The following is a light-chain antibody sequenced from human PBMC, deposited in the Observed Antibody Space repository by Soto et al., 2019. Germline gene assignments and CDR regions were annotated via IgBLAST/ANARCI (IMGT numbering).Light chain of an antibody. CDR3: QQRRT. Sequence: EIVLTQSPATMSLSPGERATLSCTASQTVSSYLDWYQQKPGQAPRLLVYDASDRATGIPARFSGSESGTHVPITISGLEPEDFALYYGQQRRTVGHGTRLEIK. CDR1: QTVSSY. CDR2: DAS. J-gene: IGKJ5*01. V-gene: IGKV3-11*01.